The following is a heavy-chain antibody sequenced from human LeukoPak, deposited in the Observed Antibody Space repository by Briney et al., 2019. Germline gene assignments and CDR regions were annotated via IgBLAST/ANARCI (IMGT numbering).Heavy chain of an antibody. Sequence: PGASMKVSCKASGYTFINYGFTWVRQAPGQGLEWMGWISAYNGNTNYLQRLQGRVTMTTGTSTNTAYMELRSLRSDDTAVYYCARVSTNSRVAGYDPQWYFDLWGRGTLVTVSS. D-gene: IGHD2/OR15-2a*01. CDR3: ARVSTNSRVAGYDPQWYFDL. CDR2: ISAYNGNT. J-gene: IGHJ2*01. CDR1: GYTFINYG. V-gene: IGHV1-18*01.